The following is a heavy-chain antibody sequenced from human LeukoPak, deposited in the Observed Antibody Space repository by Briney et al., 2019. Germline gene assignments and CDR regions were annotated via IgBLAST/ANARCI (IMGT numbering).Heavy chain of an antibody. J-gene: IGHJ4*02. CDR3: ARVADGYYYGSGSYYEY. CDR1: GGSFSGYY. D-gene: IGHD3-10*01. Sequence: PSETLSLTCAVYGGSFSGYYWSWIRQPPGKGLEWIGEINHSGSTNYNPSLKSRVTISVDTSKNQFSLKLSSVTAADTAVYYCARVADGYYYGSGSYYEYWGQGTLVTVSS. CDR2: INHSGST. V-gene: IGHV4-34*01.